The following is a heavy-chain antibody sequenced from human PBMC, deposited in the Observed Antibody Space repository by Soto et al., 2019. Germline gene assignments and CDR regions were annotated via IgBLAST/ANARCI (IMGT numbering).Heavy chain of an antibody. CDR3: AKDEGDYSDYYYYGMDV. D-gene: IGHD4-4*01. V-gene: IGHV3-30*18. J-gene: IGHJ6*02. CDR1: GFTFSSYG. CDR2: ISYDGSNK. Sequence: QVQLVESGGGVVQPGRSLRLSCAASGFTFSSYGMHWVRQAPGKGLEWVAVISYDGSNKYYADSVKGRFTISRDNSKNTLYLQMNSLRAEDTAVYYCAKDEGDYSDYYYYGMDVWGQGTTVTVSS.